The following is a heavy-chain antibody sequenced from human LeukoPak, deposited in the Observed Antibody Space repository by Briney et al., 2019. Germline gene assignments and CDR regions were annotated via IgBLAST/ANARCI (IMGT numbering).Heavy chain of an antibody. CDR1: GFTFSSYA. V-gene: IGHV3-23*01. D-gene: IGHD2-15*01. Sequence: HPGGSLRLSCAASGFTFSSYAMSWVRQAAGKGLEWVSAISGSGGSTYYADSVKGRFTISRDNSKNTLYLQMNSLRAEDTAVYYCARDIVVVVAATQDDYWGQGTLVTVSS. CDR2: ISGSGGST. CDR3: ARDIVVVVAATQDDY. J-gene: IGHJ4*02.